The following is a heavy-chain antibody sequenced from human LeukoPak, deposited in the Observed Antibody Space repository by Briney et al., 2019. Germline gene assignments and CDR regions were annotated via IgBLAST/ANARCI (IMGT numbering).Heavy chain of an antibody. Sequence: SETLSLTCTVSGGSISSYYWSWIRQPPGKGLEWIGYIYYSGSTNYNPSLKSRVTISVDTSKNQFSLKLSSVTAADTAVYYCARETPASSGARFDYWGQGTLVTVSS. D-gene: IGHD3-22*01. CDR1: GGSISSYY. J-gene: IGHJ4*02. CDR2: IYYSGST. V-gene: IGHV4-59*01. CDR3: ARETPASSGARFDY.